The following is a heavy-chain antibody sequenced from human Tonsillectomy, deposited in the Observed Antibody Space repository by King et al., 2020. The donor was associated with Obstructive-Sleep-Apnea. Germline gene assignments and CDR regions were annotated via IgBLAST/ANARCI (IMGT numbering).Heavy chain of an antibody. CDR1: GGSISSSSYY. CDR2: IYYSGST. Sequence: LQLQESGPGLVKPSETLSLTCTVSGGSISSSSYYWGWIRQPPGKGLEWIGSIYYSGSTYYNPSLKSRVTISVDTSKNQFSLKLSSVTAAGTAVYYCARDGDTAMAYYFDYWGQGTLVTVSS. J-gene: IGHJ4*02. V-gene: IGHV4-39*07. D-gene: IGHD5-18*01. CDR3: ARDGDTAMAYYFDY.